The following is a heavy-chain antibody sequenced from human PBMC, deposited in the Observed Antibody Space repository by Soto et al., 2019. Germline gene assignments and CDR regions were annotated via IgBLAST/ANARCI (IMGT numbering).Heavy chain of an antibody. J-gene: IGHJ6*02. CDR3: ATHQYCSSTSCYSMTTFAPYYYGMDV. D-gene: IGHD2-2*01. Sequence: ASVKVSCKASGGTFSSYAISWVRQAPGQGLEWMGGIIPIFGTANYAQKFQGRVTITADESTSTAYMELSSLRSEDTAVYYCATHQYCSSTSCYSMTTFAPYYYGMDVCGQRTTVTVSS. CDR1: GGTFSSYA. CDR2: IIPIFGTA. V-gene: IGHV1-69*13.